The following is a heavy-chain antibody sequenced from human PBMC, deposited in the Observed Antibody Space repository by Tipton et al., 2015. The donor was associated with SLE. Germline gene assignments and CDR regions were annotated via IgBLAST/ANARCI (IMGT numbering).Heavy chain of an antibody. CDR3: ARPGGQSSSFFDY. CDR1: GYSISSGYY. Sequence: TLSLTCAVSGYSISSGYYWGWIRQPPGKGLEWIGSIYYSGSTYYNPSLKSRVTISVDTSKNQFSLKLSSVTAADTAAYYCARPGGQSSSFFDYWGQGTLVTVPS. CDR2: IYYSGST. V-gene: IGHV4-38-2*01. J-gene: IGHJ4*02. D-gene: IGHD6-13*01.